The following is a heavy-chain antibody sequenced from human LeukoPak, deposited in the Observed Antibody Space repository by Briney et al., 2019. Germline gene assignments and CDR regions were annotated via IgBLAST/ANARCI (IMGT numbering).Heavy chain of an antibody. CDR3: ARGESHSSGWYDK. J-gene: IGHJ4*02. CDR2: MNPNGGNT. D-gene: IGHD6-19*01. V-gene: IGHV1-8*01. CDR1: GYTFTSYD. Sequence: ASVKVSCKASGYTFTSYDVNWVRQATGQGLEWMGWMNPNGGNTGYAQKFQGRVTMTRNTSISTAYMELSSLRSEDTAVYYCARGESHSSGWYDKWGQGTLVTVSS.